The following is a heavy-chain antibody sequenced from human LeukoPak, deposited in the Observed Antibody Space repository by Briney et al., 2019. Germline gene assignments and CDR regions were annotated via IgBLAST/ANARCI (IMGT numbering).Heavy chain of an antibody. Sequence: GGSQRLSCAASGFTFSSYWMSWVRQAPGKGLEWVANIKQDGSEKYYVDSVKGRFTISRDNAKNSLYLQMNSLRAEDTAVYYCARGRGFWSGYPYGMDVWGQGTTVTVSS. D-gene: IGHD3-3*01. J-gene: IGHJ6*02. CDR3: ARGRGFWSGYPYGMDV. V-gene: IGHV3-7*01. CDR2: IKQDGSEK. CDR1: GFTFSSYW.